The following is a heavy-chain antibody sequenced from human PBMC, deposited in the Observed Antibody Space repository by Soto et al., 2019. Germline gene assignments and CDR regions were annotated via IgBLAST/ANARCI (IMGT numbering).Heavy chain of an antibody. J-gene: IGHJ4*02. V-gene: IGHV3-7*05. CDR1: GFTFNDYW. CDR2: INQDGGEK. D-gene: IGHD2-2*01. Sequence: GGSLRLSCAASGFTFNDYWMSWVRQAPGEGLEWVANINQDGGEKYYVDSVKGRFTISRDNAKNSLYLQMNSLRAEDTAVYYCTKRPASLVCFDYWGQGTLVTVSS. CDR3: TKRPASLVCFDY.